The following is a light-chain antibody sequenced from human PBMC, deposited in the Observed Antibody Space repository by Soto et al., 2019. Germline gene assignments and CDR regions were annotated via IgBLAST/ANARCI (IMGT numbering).Light chain of an antibody. Sequence: ETVLTQSPATLALSPGERAILSCRASQSVSNYVAWYQQKPGQAPRLLIYDASNRATGVPARFSGSGSGTDFTLTITSLEPADFAVYYCQQRYTWPSFGPGTKVDIK. CDR2: DAS. CDR1: QSVSNY. J-gene: IGKJ3*01. V-gene: IGKV3-11*01. CDR3: QQRYTWPS.